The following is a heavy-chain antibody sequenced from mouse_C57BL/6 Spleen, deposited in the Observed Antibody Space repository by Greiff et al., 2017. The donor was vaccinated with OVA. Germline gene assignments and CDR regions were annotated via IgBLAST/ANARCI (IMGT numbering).Heavy chain of an antibody. CDR3: ARSLDYDGDY. Sequence: EVKLMESGPVLVKPGASVKMSCKASGYTFTDYYMNWVKQSHGKSLEWIGVINPYNGGTSYNQKFKGKATLTVDKSSSTAYMELNSLTSEDSAVYYCARSLDYDGDYWGQGTTLTVSS. D-gene: IGHD2-4*01. CDR1: GYTFTDYY. V-gene: IGHV1-19*01. CDR2: INPYNGGT. J-gene: IGHJ2*01.